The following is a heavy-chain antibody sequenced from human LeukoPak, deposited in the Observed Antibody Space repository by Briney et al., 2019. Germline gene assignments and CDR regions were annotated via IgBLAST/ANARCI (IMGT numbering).Heavy chain of an antibody. CDR1: GFIFSTYH. D-gene: IGHD6-19*01. J-gene: IGHJ4*02. CDR3: VKSSSGWYGNYFDY. V-gene: IGHV3-48*01. CDR2: ISSDSGTI. Sequence: PGGSLRLSCAASGFIFSTYHMNWVRQAPGKGLEWISFISSDSGTIYYADSVKGRFTISRDNSKNTLYLQMSSLRAEDTAVYYCVKSSSGWYGNYFDYWGQGTLVTVSS.